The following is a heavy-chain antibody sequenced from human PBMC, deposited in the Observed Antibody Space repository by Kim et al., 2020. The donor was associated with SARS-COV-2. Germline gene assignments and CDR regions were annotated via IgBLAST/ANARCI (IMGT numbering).Heavy chain of an antibody. CDR3: ARGRYYFDY. CDR2: ISGSSGYT. Sequence: GGSLRLSCAASGFTFNSDDMNWVRQAPGKGLEWVSSISGSSGYTSYAESLGGRFTISRDNAQKSLYLQMNSLRAEDTAIYYCARGRYYFDYWGQGTLVTVSS. J-gene: IGHJ4*02. V-gene: IGHV3-21*01. CDR1: GFTFNSDD. D-gene: IGHD1-20*01.